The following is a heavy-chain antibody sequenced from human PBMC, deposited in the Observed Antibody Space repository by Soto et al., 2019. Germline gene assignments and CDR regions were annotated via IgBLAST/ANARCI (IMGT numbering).Heavy chain of an antibody. Sequence: PGESLKISCKGSGYSFTSYWISWVRQMPGKGLEWMGRIDPSDSYTNYSPSFQGHVTISADKSISTAYLQWSSLKASDTAMYYCASDRSGRYYYGLDVWGQGTTVTVSS. J-gene: IGHJ6*02. D-gene: IGHD3-22*01. CDR1: GYSFTSYW. CDR3: ASDRSGRYYYGLDV. CDR2: IDPSDSYT. V-gene: IGHV5-10-1*01.